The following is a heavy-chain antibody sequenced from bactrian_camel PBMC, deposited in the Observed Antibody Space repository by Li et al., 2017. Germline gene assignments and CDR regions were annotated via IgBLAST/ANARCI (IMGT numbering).Heavy chain of an antibody. CDR2: IDRDGTT. Sequence: HVQLVESGGGAVQAGGSLNLSCEAHGYTGSGGCKGWFRQAPGKQREGVAAIDRDGTTVYKDSVKGRFTTSRDNAKSTLYLQMNNLSPEDSAMYFCAATSQPFRLLDRLPPRSEYQYWGQGTQVTVS. J-gene: IGHJ4*01. CDR1: GYTGSGGC. V-gene: IGHV3S57*01. CDR3: AATSQPFRLLDRLPPRSEYQY. D-gene: IGHD1*01.